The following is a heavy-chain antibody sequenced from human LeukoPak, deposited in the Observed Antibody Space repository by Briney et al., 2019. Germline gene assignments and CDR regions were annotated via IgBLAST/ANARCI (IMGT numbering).Heavy chain of an antibody. D-gene: IGHD3-16*02. Sequence: SETLSLTCTVSGGSISSYYWSWIRQPPGKGLEWIAYIYYSGSTNYNPSLKSRVTISVDTSKNQFSLKLSSVTAADTAVYYCARAIVPPWGGLYFDYWGQGTLVTVSS. J-gene: IGHJ4*02. V-gene: IGHV4-59*01. CDR2: IYYSGST. CDR1: GGSISSYY. CDR3: ARAIVPPWGGLYFDY.